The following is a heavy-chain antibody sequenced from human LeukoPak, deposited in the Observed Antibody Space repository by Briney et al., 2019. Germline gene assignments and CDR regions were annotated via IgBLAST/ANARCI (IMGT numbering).Heavy chain of an antibody. Sequence: ASVKVPCKASGHTFVSYGISWVRQAPGQGLEWMGWISTYGGSTNYAQKLQGRVTVTTDTSTSTVYMELRSLRSDDTAVYYCARPNTEANGYFFDFWGQGTLVTVSS. CDR2: ISTYGGST. V-gene: IGHV1-18*01. CDR3: ARPNTEANGYFFDF. J-gene: IGHJ4*02. CDR1: GHTFVSYG. D-gene: IGHD5-18*01.